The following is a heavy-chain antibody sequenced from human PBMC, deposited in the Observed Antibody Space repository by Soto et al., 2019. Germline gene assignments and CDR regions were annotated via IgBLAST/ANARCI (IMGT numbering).Heavy chain of an antibody. CDR2: INHSGST. CDR3: ARTQNQYFDL. J-gene: IGHJ2*01. Sequence: QVQLQQWGAGLLKPSETLSLTCAVYGGSFSGYYWSWIRQPPGKGLEWIGEINHSGSTNYNPSLKSRVTISVDTSKNQFSLKLSSVTAADTAVYYCARTQNQYFDLWGRGTLVTVSS. V-gene: IGHV4-34*01. CDR1: GGSFSGYY.